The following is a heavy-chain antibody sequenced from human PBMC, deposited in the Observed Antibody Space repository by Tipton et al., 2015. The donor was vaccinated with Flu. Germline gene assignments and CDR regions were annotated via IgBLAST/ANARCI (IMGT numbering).Heavy chain of an antibody. CDR3: ARDQGFGDGLTYDYYDMDV. V-gene: IGHV4-31*03. J-gene: IGHJ6*02. Sequence: TLSLTCTVSGGSISSGGAYWSWIRQHPGKGLEWIGCIYYSGSTYYNPSLKSRITISVDTSRNLFSLRLNSLTAADTAVSYCARDQGFGDGLTYDYYDMDVWGQGTTVTVSS. CDR2: IYYSGST. CDR1: GGSISSGGAY. D-gene: IGHD3-10*01.